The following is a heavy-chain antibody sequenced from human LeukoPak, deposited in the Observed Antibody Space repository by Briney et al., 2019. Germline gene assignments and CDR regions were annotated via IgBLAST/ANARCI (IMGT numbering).Heavy chain of an antibody. D-gene: IGHD3-10*02. CDR3: AELGITMIGGV. CDR1: GFTFSSYA. V-gene: IGHV3-64*01. J-gene: IGHJ6*04. CDR2: ISSNGGST. Sequence: GGSLRLSCAASGFTFSSYAMHWVRQAPGKGLKYVSSISSNGGSTYYANSVKGRFTISRDNSKNTLYLQMGSLRGEDMAVYYCAELGITMIGGVWGKGTTVTISS.